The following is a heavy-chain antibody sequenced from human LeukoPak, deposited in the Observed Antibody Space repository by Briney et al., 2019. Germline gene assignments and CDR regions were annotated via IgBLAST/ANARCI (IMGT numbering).Heavy chain of an antibody. Sequence: GGSLRLSCAASGFTFSDYYMNWIRQAPGKGLEWVSFMSSSSSYTKYADSVKGRFTISRDNAKNSLHLQMNSLRGDDTAVYYCASGRWSDYLDHWGQGTLVTVSS. CDR3: ASGRWSDYLDH. CDR2: MSSSSSYT. CDR1: GFTFSDYY. J-gene: IGHJ4*02. D-gene: IGHD3-3*01. V-gene: IGHV3-11*06.